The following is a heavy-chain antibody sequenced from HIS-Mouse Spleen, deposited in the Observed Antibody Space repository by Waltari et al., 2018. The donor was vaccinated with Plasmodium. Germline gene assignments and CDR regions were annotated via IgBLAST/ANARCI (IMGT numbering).Heavy chain of an antibody. CDR1: GGSISSSSYY. V-gene: IGHV4-39*01. D-gene: IGHD1-26*01. CDR2: IYYGGST. Sequence: QLQLQESGPGLVKPSETLSLTCTVSGGSISSSSYYWGWIRQPPGKGVAWIGSIYYGGSTYYTPSLKSRVTISVDTSKNQFSLKLSSVTAADMAVYYCARRGGSYYYFDYWGQGTLVTVSS. J-gene: IGHJ4*02. CDR3: ARRGGSYYYFDY.